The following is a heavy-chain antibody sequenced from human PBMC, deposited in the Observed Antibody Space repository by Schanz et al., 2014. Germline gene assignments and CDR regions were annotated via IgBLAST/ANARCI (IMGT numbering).Heavy chain of an antibody. V-gene: IGHV3-30*19. CDR1: GLNFDYYG. CDR2: ITYDGSNK. J-gene: IGHJ4*02. CDR3: ARDGDFDY. Sequence: QVQLVESGGGVVQPGRSLRLSCATSGLNFDYYGMNWVRQAPGKGLEWVAAITYDGSNKYYAESVKGRFAISRDNSKNTLFLQMSSLRAEDTAVYYCARDGDFDYWGQGTLVTVSS.